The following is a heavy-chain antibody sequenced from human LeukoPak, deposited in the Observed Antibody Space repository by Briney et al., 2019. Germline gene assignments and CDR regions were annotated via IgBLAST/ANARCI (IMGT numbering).Heavy chain of an antibody. Sequence: GGSLGLSCAAPGFTFSSDWMHWVRQAPGKGLVWVSRINTDGSTTTYADSVKGRFTISRDNAKNTLYLQMNSLRVEDTAVYYCARGRGGSYHYWGQGTLVTVSS. CDR1: GFTFSSDW. CDR2: INTDGSTT. J-gene: IGHJ4*02. D-gene: IGHD1-26*01. CDR3: ARGRGGSYHY. V-gene: IGHV3-74*01.